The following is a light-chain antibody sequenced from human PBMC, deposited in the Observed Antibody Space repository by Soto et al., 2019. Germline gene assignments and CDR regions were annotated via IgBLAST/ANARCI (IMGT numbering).Light chain of an antibody. J-gene: IGKJ1*01. CDR1: QSISFW. CDR2: DAS. V-gene: IGKV1-5*01. CDR3: QQYETFSGT. Sequence: DIQMTQSPSTLSAYVGDRVTITCRASQSISFWLAWYQHKPGKAPKLLIYDASTLESGVPSRFSGSRSGTEFTLTITGLQPDDFATYYCQQYETFSGTFGPGTKVDIK.